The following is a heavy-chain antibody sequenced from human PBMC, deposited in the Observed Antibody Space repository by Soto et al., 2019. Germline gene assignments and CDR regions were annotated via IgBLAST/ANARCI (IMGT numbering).Heavy chain of an antibody. J-gene: IGHJ4*02. CDR1: GYIFTNHY. D-gene: IGHD3-22*01. CDR2: INPSGGST. V-gene: IGHV1-46*01. Sequence: VQLVQSGAEVKKPGASVKVSCKASGYIFTNHYIHWVRQAPGQGLEWMGIINPSGGSTNYLQKLQGRITMTRDTSTSTVYMGLSSLRSEDTAVYFCARADYYDSSGFYYDCWGQGTLVTVSS. CDR3: ARADYYDSSGFYYDC.